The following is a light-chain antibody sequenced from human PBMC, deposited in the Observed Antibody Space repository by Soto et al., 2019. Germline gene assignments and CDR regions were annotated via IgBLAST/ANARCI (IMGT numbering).Light chain of an antibody. V-gene: IGKV3-20*01. CDR2: GAS. CDR3: QQYCSSPQIT. J-gene: IGKJ5*01. Sequence: EIVLTQSPGTLSLSPGERATLSCRASQSVSSSYLTWYQQKPGQAPRLLIYGASSRATGIPDRFIGSGFGTDFTLTISRLKPEDFAVYYCQQYCSSPQITFGQGTRLQIK. CDR1: QSVSSSY.